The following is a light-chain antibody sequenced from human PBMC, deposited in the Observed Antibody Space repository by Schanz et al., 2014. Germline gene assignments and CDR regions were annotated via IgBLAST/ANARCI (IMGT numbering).Light chain of an antibody. CDR2: AAS. V-gene: IGKV1-39*01. J-gene: IGKJ2*01. CDR1: QSISSY. Sequence: DIQMTQSPSSLSASVGDRVTLTCRASQSISSYLNWYQQKPGKAPKLLIYAASSLQSGVPSRFSGSGSGTDFTLTISSLQPEDVATYYCQQSYSTPRGTFGQGTKLEIK. CDR3: QQSYSTPRGT.